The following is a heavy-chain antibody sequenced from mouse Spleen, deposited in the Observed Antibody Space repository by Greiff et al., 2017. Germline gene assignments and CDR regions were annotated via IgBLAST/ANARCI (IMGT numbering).Heavy chain of an antibody. Sequence: VHVKQSGAELVRPGASVKLSCTASGFNIKDDYMHWVKQRPEQGLEWIGWIDPENGDTEYASKFQGKATITADTSSNTAYLQLSSLTSEDTAVYYCTSYYRYDGPFAYWGQGTLVTVSA. CDR3: TSYYRYDGPFAY. J-gene: IGHJ3*01. CDR1: GFNIKDDY. CDR2: IDPENGDT. D-gene: IGHD2-14*01. V-gene: IGHV14-4*01.